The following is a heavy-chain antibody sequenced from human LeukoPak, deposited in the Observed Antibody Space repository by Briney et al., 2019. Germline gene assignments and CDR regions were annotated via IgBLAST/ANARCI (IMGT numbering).Heavy chain of an antibody. D-gene: IGHD2-2*02. Sequence: VASVKVSCKASGYTLTSYDINWVRQATGQGLEWMGWMNPNSGRTGYAQNFQGRITITRNTSISTAYMELRSLRSDDTGVYYCARAASPEHLGYCSSTSCHSDYWGQGTLVTVSS. CDR3: ARAASPEHLGYCSSTSCHSDY. J-gene: IGHJ4*02. CDR1: GYTLTSYD. V-gene: IGHV1-8*01. CDR2: MNPNSGRT.